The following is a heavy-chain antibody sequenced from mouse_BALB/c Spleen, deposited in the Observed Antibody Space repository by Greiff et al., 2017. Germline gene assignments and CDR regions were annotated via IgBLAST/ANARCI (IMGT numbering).Heavy chain of an antibody. V-gene: IGHV2-9*02. CDR2: IWAGGST. CDR1: GFSLTSYG. CDR3: ARDYYGSSPASFAY. J-gene: IGHJ3*01. Sequence: VKLVESGPGLVAPSQSLSITCTVSGFSLTSYGVHWVRQPPGKGLEWLGVIWAGGSTNYNSALMSRLSISKDNSKSQVFLKMNSLQTDDTAMYYCARDYYGSSPASFAYWGQGTLVTVSA. D-gene: IGHD1-1*01.